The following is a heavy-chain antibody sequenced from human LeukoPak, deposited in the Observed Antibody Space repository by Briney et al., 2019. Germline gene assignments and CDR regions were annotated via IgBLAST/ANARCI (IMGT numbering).Heavy chain of an antibody. Sequence: PSETLSLTCTVSGYSISSGYYWGWIRQPPGKGLEWIGSIYHSGSTYYNPSLKSRVTISVDTSKNQFSLKLSSVTAADTAVYYCARAIRYCSSTSGYSGFDYWGQGTLVTVSS. J-gene: IGHJ4*02. CDR2: IYHSGST. D-gene: IGHD2-2*01. CDR3: ARAIRYCSSTSGYSGFDY. CDR1: GYSISSGYY. V-gene: IGHV4-38-2*02.